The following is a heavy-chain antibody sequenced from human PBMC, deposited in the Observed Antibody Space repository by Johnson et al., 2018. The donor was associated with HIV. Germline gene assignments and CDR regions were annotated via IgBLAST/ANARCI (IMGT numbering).Heavy chain of an antibody. D-gene: IGHD6-13*01. CDR1: GFTFSNAW. Sequence: VQLVESGGGVVRPGGSLRLSCAASGFTFSNAWMTWVRQAPGKGLEWVGRIKSQTDGGTSDYAAPVKGRFTISRDDSKYTLNLQMNSLRVEDTAVYYCARSGGYPNAFDMWGQGTLVTVPA. V-gene: IGHV3-15*01. CDR2: IKSQTDGGTS. J-gene: IGHJ3*02. CDR3: ARSGGYPNAFDM.